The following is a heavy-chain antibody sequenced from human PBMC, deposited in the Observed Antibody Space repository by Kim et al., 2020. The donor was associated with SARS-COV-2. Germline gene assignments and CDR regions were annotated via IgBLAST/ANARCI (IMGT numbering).Heavy chain of an antibody. CDR3: AKEIAAAVMYGMDV. J-gene: IGHJ6*02. D-gene: IGHD6-13*01. V-gene: IGHV3-23*01. Sequence: DSVKGRFTISRDNSKNTLYLQMNSLRAEDTAVYYCAKEIAAAVMYGMDVWGQGTTVTVSS.